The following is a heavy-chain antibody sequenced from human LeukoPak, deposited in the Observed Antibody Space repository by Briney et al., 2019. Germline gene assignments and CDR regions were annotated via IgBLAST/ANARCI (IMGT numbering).Heavy chain of an antibody. D-gene: IGHD3-22*01. CDR1: GGSISSSSYY. CDR3: ASPDYYDSSGRKEDAFDI. V-gene: IGHV4-39*01. Sequence: SETLSLTCTVSGGSISSSSYYWGWIRQPPGKGLEWIGSIYYSGSTYYNPSLKSRVTISVDTSKNQFSLKLSSVTAADTAVYYCASPDYYDSSGRKEDAFDIWGQGTMVTVSS. CDR2: IYYSGST. J-gene: IGHJ3*02.